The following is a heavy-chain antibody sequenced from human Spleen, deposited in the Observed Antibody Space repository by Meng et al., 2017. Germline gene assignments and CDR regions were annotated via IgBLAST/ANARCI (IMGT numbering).Heavy chain of an antibody. Sequence: GESLKISCAASEFTFSSYEMNWVRQAPGKGLEWVSYISGNGRTIYYADSVKGRFTISRDNAKNSLYLQMNSLSAEDTAVYYCAERGHNSGWFDDFDFWGQGTLVTVSS. CDR3: AERGHNSGWFDDFDF. CDR1: EFTFSSYE. V-gene: IGHV3-48*03. CDR2: ISGNGRTI. D-gene: IGHD6-19*01. J-gene: IGHJ3*01.